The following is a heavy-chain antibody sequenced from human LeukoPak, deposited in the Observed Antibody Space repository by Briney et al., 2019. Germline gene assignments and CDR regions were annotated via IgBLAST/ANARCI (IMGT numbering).Heavy chain of an antibody. D-gene: IGHD3-10*01. J-gene: IGHJ3*02. Sequence: GASVTVSCKTSGGTFLNYAISWVRQAPGQGLEWMGRIIPILGIANYAQKFQARVTLTADKSTSTAYMELSSLRSDDTAVYYCARASQDYYGSGSYYRGGDAFDIWGQGTMVTVSS. CDR1: GGTFLNYA. CDR3: ARASQDYYGSGSYYRGGDAFDI. CDR2: IIPILGIA. V-gene: IGHV1-69*04.